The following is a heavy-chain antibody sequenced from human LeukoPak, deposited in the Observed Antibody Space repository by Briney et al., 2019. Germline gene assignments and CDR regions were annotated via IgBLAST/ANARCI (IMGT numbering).Heavy chain of an antibody. CDR3: ARDPDYYDSSGYEDY. CDR2: INQSGST. CDR1: GGSFSGHY. Sequence: PSETLSLTCAVFGGSFSGHYWNWIRQPPGKGLEWIGEINQSGSTNYNPALESRVTISVDTSKNQFSLKLSSVTAADTAVYYCARDPDYYDSSGYEDYWGQGTLVTVSS. V-gene: IGHV4-34*01. D-gene: IGHD3-22*01. J-gene: IGHJ4*02.